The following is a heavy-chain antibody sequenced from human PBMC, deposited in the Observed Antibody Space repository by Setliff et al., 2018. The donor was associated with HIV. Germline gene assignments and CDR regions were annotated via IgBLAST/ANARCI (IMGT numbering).Heavy chain of an antibody. CDR2: INPKSGDT. CDR1: GYTFSDYY. Sequence: GASVKVSCKTSGYTFSDYYMHWVRQAPGQGLEWMGWINPKSGDTKYAQKFQGRVTMTRDTSISTVYMELSRLRSDDTAVYYCARAHFLVAMTRNWFDPWGQGTLVTVSS. V-gene: IGHV1-2*02. J-gene: IGHJ5*02. D-gene: IGHD5-12*01. CDR3: ARAHFLVAMTRNWFDP.